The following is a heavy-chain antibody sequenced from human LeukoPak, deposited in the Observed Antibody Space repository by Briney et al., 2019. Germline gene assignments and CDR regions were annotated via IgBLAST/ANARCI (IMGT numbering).Heavy chain of an antibody. CDR1: GFTFSSYW. J-gene: IGHJ4*02. CDR3: ARAPCRGGSCRFDS. V-gene: IGHV3-74*01. D-gene: IGHD2-15*01. CDR2: INTDGSST. Sequence: TGGSLRLSCAASGFTFSSYWMHWVRQAPGKGLVGVSRINTDGSSTSYADSVKGRFTISRDNAKNTLYLQMNSLRAEDTAVYYCARAPCRGGSCRFDSWGQGTLVTVSS.